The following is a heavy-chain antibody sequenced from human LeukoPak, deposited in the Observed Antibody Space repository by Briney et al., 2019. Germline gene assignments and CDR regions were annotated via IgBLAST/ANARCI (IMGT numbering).Heavy chain of an antibody. J-gene: IGHJ4*02. CDR1: GFTFSSYA. D-gene: IGHD2-8*02. Sequence: GGSLRRSCAASGFTFSSYAIHWGRQGPGKGLEWVAYIAHHGSNKYYADSVKGRFTISRDNSKRTLYLQMNSLRADDTAVYYCAKDGSWSCTDWGQGTLVTVSS. V-gene: IGHV3-30*02. CDR3: AKDGSWSCTD. CDR2: IAHHGSNK.